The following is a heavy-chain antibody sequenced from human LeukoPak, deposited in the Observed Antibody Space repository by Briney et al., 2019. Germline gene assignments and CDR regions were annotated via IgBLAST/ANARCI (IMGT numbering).Heavy chain of an antibody. CDR3: ARATGDPDY. CDR2: VYYSGSS. J-gene: IGHJ4*02. Sequence: SETLSLTCTVSGGSISSYYWSWIWQPPPKGLEWNGYVYYSGSSYYNPSLQSRVTISVDTSKPQFSLKLSSVPAADTAVYYCARATGDPDYWGQGTLVTVSS. CDR1: GGSISSYY. V-gene: IGHV4-59*08. D-gene: IGHD2-21*01.